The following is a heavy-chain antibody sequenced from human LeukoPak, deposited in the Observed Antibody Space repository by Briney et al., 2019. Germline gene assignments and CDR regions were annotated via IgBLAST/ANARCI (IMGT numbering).Heavy chain of an antibody. CDR3: VREYPASFDY. Sequence: PGGSLRLSCAASGFTFSSYWMHWVRQAPGKGLVWVSRINSDGSSTNYADSVKGRSTISRDNAKNTLYLQMNSLRAEDTAVYYCVREYPASFDYWGQGTLVTVSS. CDR2: INSDGSST. CDR1: GFTFSSYW. V-gene: IGHV3-74*01. J-gene: IGHJ4*02.